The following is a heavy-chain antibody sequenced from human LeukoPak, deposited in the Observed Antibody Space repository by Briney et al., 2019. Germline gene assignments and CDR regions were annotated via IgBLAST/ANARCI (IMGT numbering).Heavy chain of an antibody. CDR2: IKRKTDGGTT. D-gene: IGHD3-10*01. CDR3: SNSGSDY. J-gene: IGHJ4*02. CDR1: GFTFSNAW. Sequence: GGSLRPSCAASGFTFSNAWMSWVRQAPGKGREWVGRIKRKTDGGTTDYSAPVKGRFTISRDDSKNMLYLQMNSLKTEDTAVYYCSNSGSDYWGQGTLVTVSS. V-gene: IGHV3-15*01.